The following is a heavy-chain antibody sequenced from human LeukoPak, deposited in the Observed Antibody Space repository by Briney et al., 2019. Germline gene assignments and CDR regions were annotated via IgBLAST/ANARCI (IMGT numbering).Heavy chain of an antibody. CDR1: GFPFSTYA. CDR2: ISYDGSDK. CDR3: TRRGGDDYFDY. J-gene: IGHJ4*02. V-gene: IGHV3-30*04. D-gene: IGHD2-21*02. Sequence: GTSLRLSCAASGFPFSTYAMHWVRQAPGKGLEWVAVISYDGSDKYYADSVKGRFTISRDNSKNTLYLQMNSLRGEDTAVYYCTRRGGDDYFDYRGQGTLVTVSS.